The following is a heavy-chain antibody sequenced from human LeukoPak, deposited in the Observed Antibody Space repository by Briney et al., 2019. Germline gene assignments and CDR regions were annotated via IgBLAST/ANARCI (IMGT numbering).Heavy chain of an antibody. CDR2: INHSGST. CDR1: GGSFSGYY. Sequence: SGTLRLSCAASGGSFSGYYWSWIRQPPGKGLEWVGEINHSGSTNYNPSLKRRVTISVDSSKTQFSLKLSSVTAADTAVYYCARMPYYYDSSSLFDYGGQGTLVTASS. D-gene: IGHD3-22*01. CDR3: ARMPYYYDSSSLFDY. V-gene: IGHV4-34*01. J-gene: IGHJ4*02.